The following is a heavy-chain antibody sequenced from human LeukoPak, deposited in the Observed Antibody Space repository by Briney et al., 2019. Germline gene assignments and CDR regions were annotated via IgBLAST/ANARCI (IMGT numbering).Heavy chain of an antibody. D-gene: IGHD3-10*01. J-gene: IGHJ3*02. CDR1: GGSISSYY. CDR2: IHTSGST. Sequence: SETLSLTCTVSGGSISSYYWSWIRQPAGKGLEWIGRIHTSGSTNYNPSLKSRVTMSVDTSKNQFSLKLSSVTAADTAVYYCAREIITIPTGAFDIWGQGTMVTVSS. CDR3: AREIITIPTGAFDI. V-gene: IGHV4-4*07.